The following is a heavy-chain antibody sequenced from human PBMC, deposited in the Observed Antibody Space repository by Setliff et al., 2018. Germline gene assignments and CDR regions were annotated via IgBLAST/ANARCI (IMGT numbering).Heavy chain of an antibody. Sequence: SETLSLTCTVSGASISSSRDYWGWVRQPPGKGLEWIGSIYYSGSTYYNPSLKSRVTISVDTSKNQFSLKLSSVTAADTAVFCCARLSGYYFDYWGQGTLVTVSS. CDR2: IYYSGST. CDR1: GASISSSRDY. J-gene: IGHJ4*02. CDR3: ARLSGYYFDY. V-gene: IGHV4-39*01. D-gene: IGHD3-22*01.